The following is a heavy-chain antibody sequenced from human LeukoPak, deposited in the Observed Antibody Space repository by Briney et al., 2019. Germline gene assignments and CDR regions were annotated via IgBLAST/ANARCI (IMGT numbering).Heavy chain of an antibody. V-gene: IGHV4-34*01. CDR3: ARNPRRAARPFDY. J-gene: IGHJ4*02. CDR2: INHSGST. Sequence: SETLSLTCAVYGGSFSGYYWSWIRQPPGKGLEWIGEINHSGSTNYNPSLKSRVTISVDTSKNQFSLKLSPVTAADTAVYYCARNPRRAARPFDYWGQGTLVTVSS. D-gene: IGHD6-6*01. CDR1: GGSFSGYY.